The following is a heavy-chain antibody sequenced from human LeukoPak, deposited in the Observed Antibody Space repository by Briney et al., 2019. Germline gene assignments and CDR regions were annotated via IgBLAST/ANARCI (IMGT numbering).Heavy chain of an antibody. V-gene: IGHV3-30*02. CDR3: AKDSRDYGYYFDY. D-gene: IGHD4-17*01. CDR2: IRYDGSNK. J-gene: IGHJ4*02. CDR1: GFTFNSYG. Sequence: GGSLRLSCAASGFTFNSYGMHWVRQAPGKGLEWVAFIRYDGSNKYYADSVKGRFTISRDNSKNPLYLQMNSLRAEDTAVYYCAKDSRDYGYYFDYWGQGTLVTVSS.